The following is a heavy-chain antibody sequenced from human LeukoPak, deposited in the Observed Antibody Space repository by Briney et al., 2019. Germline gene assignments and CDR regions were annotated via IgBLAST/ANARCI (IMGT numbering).Heavy chain of an antibody. CDR1: GYTFTSYA. Sequence: GASVKVSCKASGYTFTSYAMNWVRQAPGQGLEWMGWINPNSGGTNYAQKFQGRVTMTRDTSISTAYMELSRLRSDDTAVYYCARDAYYYDSSGSIWGQGTLVTVSS. CDR3: ARDAYYYDSSGSI. CDR2: INPNSGGT. V-gene: IGHV1-2*02. D-gene: IGHD3-22*01. J-gene: IGHJ4*02.